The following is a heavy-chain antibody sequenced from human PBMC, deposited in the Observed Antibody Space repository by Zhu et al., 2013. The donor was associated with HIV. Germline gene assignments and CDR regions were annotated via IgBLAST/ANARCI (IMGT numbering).Heavy chain of an antibody. CDR2: IIPMFGTA. CDR1: GGSFTHYA. D-gene: IGHD3-10*01. CDR3: ARGVDQGVDY. J-gene: IGHJ4*02. V-gene: IGHV1-69*06. Sequence: QVTVMQSEAVVKKPGSSVRVSCKSTGGSFTHYAMNWVRQAPGQGFEWMGGIIPMFGTANYAKNFQDRVTITADKSTSTAYMELRSLTSEDTAVYYCARGVDQGVDYWGQGSLITVSS.